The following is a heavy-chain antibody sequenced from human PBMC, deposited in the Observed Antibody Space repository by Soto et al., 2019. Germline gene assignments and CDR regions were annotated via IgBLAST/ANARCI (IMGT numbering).Heavy chain of an antibody. CDR2: IYYGRDT. D-gene: IGHD5-12*01. V-gene: IGHV4-39*01. CDR3: ARHADSGNDRERAFDI. CDR1: GGSVSSSGYY. Sequence: LQLQESGPGLVKPSETLSLTCTVSGGSVSSSGYYWGWIRQSPEKGLEWIGSIYYGRDTYYTPSLRSRITISIDTSRNHFSLRLSSVTAADTAVYYCARHADSGNDRERAFDIWGRGTMVTVSS. J-gene: IGHJ3*02.